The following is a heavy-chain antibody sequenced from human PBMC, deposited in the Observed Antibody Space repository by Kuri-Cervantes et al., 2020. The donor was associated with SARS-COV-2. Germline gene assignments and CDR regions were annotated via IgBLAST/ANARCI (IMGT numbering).Heavy chain of an antibody. CDR1: GFTFSSYW. D-gene: IGHD1-7*01. V-gene: IGHV3-74*01. Sequence: GESLKISCAASGFTFSSYWMHWVRQAPGKGLVWVSRINSDGSSTSYADSVKGRFTISRDNAKNTPYLQMNSLRAEDTAVYYCARMYNWNYGYLDDYWGQGTLVTVSS. J-gene: IGHJ4*02. CDR3: ARMYNWNYGYLDDY. CDR2: INSDGSST.